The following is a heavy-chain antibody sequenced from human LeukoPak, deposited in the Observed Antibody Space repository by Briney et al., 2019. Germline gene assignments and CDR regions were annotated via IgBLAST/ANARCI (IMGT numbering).Heavy chain of an antibody. CDR3: AKFGTAGPHFDY. Sequence: PGGSLSLSFAAPGFTFSSYAMSWFGQAPGKGLEWVSAISGSGGSTYYADSVKGRFTISRDNSKNTLYLQMNSLRAEDTAVYYCAKFGTAGPHFDYWGQGTLVTVSS. CDR1: GFTFSSYA. V-gene: IGHV3-23*01. CDR2: ISGSGGST. J-gene: IGHJ4*02. D-gene: IGHD6-13*01.